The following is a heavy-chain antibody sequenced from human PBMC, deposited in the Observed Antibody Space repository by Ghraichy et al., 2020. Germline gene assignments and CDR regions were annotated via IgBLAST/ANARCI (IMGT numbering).Heavy chain of an antibody. CDR1: GGSIISYY. Sequence: ETLSLTCTVSGGSIISYYWSWIRQPPGKGLEWIGYIYYSGSTNYNPSHKSRVTISVDTSKNQFSLKLSSVTAADTAVYYCAREMATIEGWFDPWGQGTLVTVSS. D-gene: IGHD5-24*01. CDR2: IYYSGST. CDR3: AREMATIEGWFDP. V-gene: IGHV4-59*01. J-gene: IGHJ5*02.